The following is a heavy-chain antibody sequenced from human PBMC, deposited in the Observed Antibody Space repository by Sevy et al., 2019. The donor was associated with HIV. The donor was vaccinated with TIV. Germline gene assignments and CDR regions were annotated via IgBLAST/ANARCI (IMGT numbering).Heavy chain of an antibody. CDR2: INYDGTNT. CDR3: AREQDYDYIWGQYAIDV. D-gene: IGHD3-16*01. CDR1: GFSFGNYW. J-gene: IGHJ6*02. Sequence: GGSLRLSCAASGFSFGNYWMHWVRQVPGKGLVWVSHINYDGTNTKYADSVKGRFTISRDNAENTLYLQMNSLRAEDTAVYFCAREQDYDYIWGQYAIDVWGPGTTVTVSS. V-gene: IGHV3-74*01.